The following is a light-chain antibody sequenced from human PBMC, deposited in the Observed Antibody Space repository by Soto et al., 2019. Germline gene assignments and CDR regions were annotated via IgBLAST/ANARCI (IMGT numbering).Light chain of an antibody. CDR3: QQYGSSPPT. V-gene: IGKV3-20*01. J-gene: IGKJ1*01. CDR1: QSVSSSY. Sequence: EIVLTQSPGTLSLSPGERATLSCRASQSVSSSYLAWYQQKPGQAPRLLIYGASSRATGIPDRFSGSGSGTDFTLTISRLEPEDFAVSYCQQYGSSPPTFGQGTKV. CDR2: GAS.